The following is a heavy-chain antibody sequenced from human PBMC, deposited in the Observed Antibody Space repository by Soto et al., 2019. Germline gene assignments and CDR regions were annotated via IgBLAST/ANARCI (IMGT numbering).Heavy chain of an antibody. Sequence: QVQLVQSGAEVKKPGASVKVSCKASGYTFSSSGISWVRQAPGQGLEWMGWIHGYNGNTNYTQKMQGRITMTTDTPTSTAYMELRSLRSDDTAVYYCARMGDVPYYYYGMDVWGQGTTVIVSS. J-gene: IGHJ6*02. D-gene: IGHD3-16*01. V-gene: IGHV1-18*01. CDR1: GYTFSSSG. CDR2: IHGYNGNT. CDR3: ARMGDVPYYYYGMDV.